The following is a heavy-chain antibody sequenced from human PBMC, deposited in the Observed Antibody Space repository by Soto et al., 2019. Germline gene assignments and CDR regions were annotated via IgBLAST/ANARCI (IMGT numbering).Heavy chain of an antibody. CDR2: IYYSGST. Sequence: SETLSLTCTVSGGSISSGGYYWSWIRQHPGKGLEWIGYIYYSGSTYYNPSLKSRVTISVDTSKNQFSLKLSSVTAADTAVYYCARGTPLDIVVVVATKVNWFDPWGQGTLVTVSS. CDR1: GGSISSGGYY. V-gene: IGHV4-31*03. J-gene: IGHJ5*02. CDR3: ARGTPLDIVVVVATKVNWFDP. D-gene: IGHD2-15*01.